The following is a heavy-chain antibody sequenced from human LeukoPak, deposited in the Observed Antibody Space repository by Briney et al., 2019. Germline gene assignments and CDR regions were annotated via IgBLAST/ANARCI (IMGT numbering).Heavy chain of an antibody. CDR1: GGSFSGYY. J-gene: IGHJ4*02. CDR2: INHSGST. Sequence: SETLSLTCAVYGGSFSGYYWSWIRQPPGKGLEWIGEINHSGSTNYNPSLKSRVTISVDTSKNQFSLKLSSVTAADTAMYYCVTESGWLFDYWGQGTLVTVSS. D-gene: IGHD6-19*01. CDR3: VTESGWLFDY. V-gene: IGHV4-34*01.